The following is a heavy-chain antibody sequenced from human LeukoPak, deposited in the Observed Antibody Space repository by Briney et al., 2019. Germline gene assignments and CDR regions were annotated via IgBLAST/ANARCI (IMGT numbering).Heavy chain of an antibody. J-gene: IGHJ6*03. CDR3: ARDGVRYYGQRLGYYYMDV. V-gene: IGHV3-21*01. CDR2: ISSSSSYI. CDR1: GFTFSSYS. D-gene: IGHD3-10*01. Sequence: TAGGSLRLSCAASGFTFSSYSMNWVRQAPGKGLEWVSSISSSSSYIYYADSVKGRFTISRDNAKNSLYLQMNSLRAEDTAMYYCARDGVRYYGQRLGYYYMDVWGKGTTVTISS.